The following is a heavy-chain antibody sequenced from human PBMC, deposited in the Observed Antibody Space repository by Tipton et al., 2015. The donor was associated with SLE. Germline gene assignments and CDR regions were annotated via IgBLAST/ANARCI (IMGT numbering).Heavy chain of an antibody. Sequence: SLRLSCAASGFTFSSDAMSWVRQAPGKGLEWVSIISGSGGDIKYADSVDGRFTISRDNAKNSLYLQINSLRAEDTAVYYCARSLVGATYHYYYMDVWGKGTTVTVSS. CDR2: ISGSGGDI. CDR3: ARSLVGATYHYYYMDV. D-gene: IGHD1-26*01. V-gene: IGHV3-23*01. CDR1: GFTFSSDA. J-gene: IGHJ6*03.